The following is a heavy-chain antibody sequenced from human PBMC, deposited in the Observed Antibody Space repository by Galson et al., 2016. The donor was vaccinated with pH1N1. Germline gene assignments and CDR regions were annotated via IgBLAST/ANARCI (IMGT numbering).Heavy chain of an antibody. J-gene: IGHJ5*02. V-gene: IGHV3-53*01. CDR1: GFSVSDKY. Sequence: SLRLSCAASGFSVSDKYMSWVRQAPGKGLEWVSIIYSGGNTYYADSVKGRFTIPRDNSKNTLYLQMNGLRAEDTAVYYCARYHYHDDNGYLGWLDPWGQGTLVTVSS. CDR3: ARYHYHDDNGYLGWLDP. D-gene: IGHD3-22*01. CDR2: IYSGGNT.